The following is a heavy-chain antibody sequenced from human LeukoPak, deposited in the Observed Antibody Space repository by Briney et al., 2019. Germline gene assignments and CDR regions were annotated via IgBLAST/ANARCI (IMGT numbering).Heavy chain of an antibody. CDR1: GFTFSSYW. CDR3: VSGLIAAAGTSVNY. J-gene: IGHJ4*02. D-gene: IGHD6-13*01. CDR2: INSDGSST. Sequence: GGSLRLSCAASGFTFSSYWMHWVRQPPGKGLVWVSRINSDGSSTAYADSVKGRFTIPRDNAKNTLYLQMNSLRGEDTAVYYCVSGLIAAAGTSVNYWGQGTLVTVSS. V-gene: IGHV3-74*03.